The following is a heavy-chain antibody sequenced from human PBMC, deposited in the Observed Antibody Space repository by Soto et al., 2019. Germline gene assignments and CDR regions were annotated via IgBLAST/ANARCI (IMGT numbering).Heavy chain of an antibody. J-gene: IGHJ6*02. CDR1: GFTFSSYA. D-gene: IGHD2-15*01. CDR3: ARDDCSGGSCSPGYYYGMDV. CDR2: ISYDGSNK. V-gene: IGHV3-30-3*01. Sequence: QVQLVESGGGVVQPGRSLRLSCAASGFTFSSYAMHWVRQAPGKGLEWVAVISYDGSNKYYADSVKGRFTISRDNSKNTLYLQKDSLRAEDTAVYYCARDDCSGGSCSPGYYYGMDVWGQGTTVTVPS.